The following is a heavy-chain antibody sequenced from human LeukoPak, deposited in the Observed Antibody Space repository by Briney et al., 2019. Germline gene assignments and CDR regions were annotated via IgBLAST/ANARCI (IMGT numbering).Heavy chain of an antibody. CDR3: ASGLWFGELLRDV. CDR1: GGSISSYY. CDR2: INHSGST. D-gene: IGHD3-10*01. J-gene: IGHJ6*04. Sequence: SETLSLTCTVSGGSISSYYWSWIRQPPGKGLEWIGEINHSGSTNYNPSLKSRVTISVDTSKNQFSLKLSSVTAADTAVYYCASGLWFGELLRDVWGKGTTVTVSS. V-gene: IGHV4-34*01.